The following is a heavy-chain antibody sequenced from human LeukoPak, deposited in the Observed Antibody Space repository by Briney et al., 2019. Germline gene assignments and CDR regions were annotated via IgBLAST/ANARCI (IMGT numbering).Heavy chain of an antibody. CDR3: ARGDSSSWYDDVCGH. V-gene: IGHV4-59*01. CDR2: IYYSGST. D-gene: IGHD6-13*01. J-gene: IGHJ4*02. CDR1: GGSISSYY. Sequence: SETLSLTCTVSGGSISSYYWSWIRQPPGKGLEWIGYIYYSGSTNYNPSLKSRVTISVNTSKNQFSLKLSSVTATDTAVYYCARGDSSSWYDDVCGHWGQGTLVTVSS.